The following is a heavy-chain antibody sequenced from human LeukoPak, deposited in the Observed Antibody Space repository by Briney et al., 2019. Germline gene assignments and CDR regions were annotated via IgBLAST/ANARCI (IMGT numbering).Heavy chain of an antibody. CDR3: ARAMSTFGGVRNYFDS. V-gene: IGHV3-48*04. CDR1: AGFTFSAYS. D-gene: IGHD3-16*01. CDR2: VSISSGTI. J-gene: IGHJ4*02. Sequence: GGSLRLSCEVSAGFTFSAYSMNWVRQAPGKGLEWISFVSISSGTIYYADSVKGRFRISRDNAKSSLDLEMNSLRAGDTAVYYCARAMSTFGGVRNYFDSWGQGTLVTVSS.